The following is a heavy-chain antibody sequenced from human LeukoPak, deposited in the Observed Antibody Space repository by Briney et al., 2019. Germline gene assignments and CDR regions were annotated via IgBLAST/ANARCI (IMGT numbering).Heavy chain of an antibody. V-gene: IGHV3-15*01. D-gene: IGHD3-3*01. CDR2: IKSKTDGGTT. Sequence: GGSLRLSCAASGFTFSNAWMSWVRQAPGKGLEWVGRIKSKTDGGTTDYAAPVKGRFTISRDDSKNTLYLQLNSLKNEDTALYYCTSVAYDFWSGYHNYFDCWGQGTLVTVSS. J-gene: IGHJ4*02. CDR3: TSVAYDFWSGYHNYFDC. CDR1: GFTFSNAW.